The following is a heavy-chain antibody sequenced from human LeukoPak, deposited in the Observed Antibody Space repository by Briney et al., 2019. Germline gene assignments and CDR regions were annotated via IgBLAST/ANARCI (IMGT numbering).Heavy chain of an antibody. CDR2: INHSGST. Sequence: TSETLSLTCAVYGGSFSGYYWSWIRQPPGKGLEWIGEINHSGSTNYNPSLKGRVTISVDTSKNQFSLKLSSVTAADTAVYYCANLIAVAGHWGQGTLVPVSS. CDR3: ANLIAVAGH. CDR1: GGSFSGYY. J-gene: IGHJ4*02. D-gene: IGHD6-19*01. V-gene: IGHV4-34*01.